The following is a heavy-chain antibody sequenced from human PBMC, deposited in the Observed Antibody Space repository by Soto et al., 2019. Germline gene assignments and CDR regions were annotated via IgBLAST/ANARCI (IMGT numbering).Heavy chain of an antibody. CDR1: GFSFSNAW. CDR2: IKRKIDGEKT. CDR3: TTGSVEGV. Sequence: PGGSLRLSCAASGFSFSNAWVNWVRQAPGKGLEWVGRIKRKIDGEKTDYAAPVKGRFTISRDDSKNTLSLQMNSLKADDTAVYYCTTGSVEGVWGQGTTVTVSS. V-gene: IGHV3-15*07. J-gene: IGHJ6*02.